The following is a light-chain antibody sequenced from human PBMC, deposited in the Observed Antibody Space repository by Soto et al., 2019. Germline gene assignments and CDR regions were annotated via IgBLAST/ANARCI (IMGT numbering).Light chain of an antibody. J-gene: IGKJ4*01. CDR3: QQYDSYPLT. CDR2: QGS. Sequence: DIQLTQSPASLSASVGDRVTITCRASRSISNSLAWYQQRPGKAPKHLIYQGSTVQSEVSSRFSGSGSGTEFTLTISSLQPDDFATYYCQQYDSYPLTFGGGTRVDIK. CDR1: RSISNS. V-gene: IGKV1-5*03.